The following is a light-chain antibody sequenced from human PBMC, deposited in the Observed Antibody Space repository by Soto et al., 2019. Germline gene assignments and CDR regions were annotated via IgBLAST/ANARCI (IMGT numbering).Light chain of an antibody. CDR2: DAS. CDR1: QSVSSY. V-gene: IGKV3-11*01. J-gene: IGKJ1*01. Sequence: EIVLTQSPATLSLSPGEKATLSCRASQSVSSYLAWYQQKPGQAPRHLLYDASNRATGIPARFSGSGSGTDFTLTISSLEPEDFAVYYCQQRSNWPPTWTFGQGTKVDIK. CDR3: QQRSNWPPTWT.